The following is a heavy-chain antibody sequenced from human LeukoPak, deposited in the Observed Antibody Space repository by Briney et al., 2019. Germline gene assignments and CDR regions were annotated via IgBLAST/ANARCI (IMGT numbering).Heavy chain of an antibody. J-gene: IGHJ4*02. CDR3: AKSGGLLWFGEFPNYFDY. V-gene: IGHV3-23*01. CDR1: GFTFSSYA. Sequence: GGSLRLSCAASGFTFSSYAMSWVRQAPGKGLEWVSAISGSGGSTYYADSVKGRFTISRDNSKNTLYLQMNSLRAEDTAVYYCAKSGGLLWFGEFPNYFDYWGQGTLVTVSS. D-gene: IGHD3-10*01. CDR2: ISGSGGST.